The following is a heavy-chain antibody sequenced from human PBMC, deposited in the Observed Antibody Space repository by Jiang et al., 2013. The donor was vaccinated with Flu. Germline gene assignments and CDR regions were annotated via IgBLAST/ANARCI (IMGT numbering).Heavy chain of an antibody. CDR1: GGSFSGYY. CDR3: ASGGSGSYSADY. Sequence: LLKPSETLSLTCAVYGGSFSGYYWSWIRQPPGKGLEWIGEINHSGSTNYNPSLKSRVTISVDTSKNQFSLKLSSVTAADTAVYYCASGGSGSYSADYWGQGTLVTVSS. CDR2: INHSGST. D-gene: IGHD3-10*01. V-gene: IGHV4-34*01. J-gene: IGHJ4*02.